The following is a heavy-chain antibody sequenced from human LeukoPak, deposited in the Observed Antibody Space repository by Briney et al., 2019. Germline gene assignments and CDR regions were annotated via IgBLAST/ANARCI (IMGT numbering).Heavy chain of an antibody. CDR2: IYTSGSI. V-gene: IGHV4-61*02. CDR3: ARHTLSFYYDSSGYVDH. J-gene: IGHJ4*02. CDR1: GDSIISGNYY. Sequence: PSETLSLTCTVSGDSIISGNYYWSWIRQPAGKGLEWIGRIYTSGSINYNLSLKSRVTISVDMSKNQFSLKLSSVTAADTAVYYCARHTLSFYYDSSGYVDHWGQGTLVTVSS. D-gene: IGHD3-22*01.